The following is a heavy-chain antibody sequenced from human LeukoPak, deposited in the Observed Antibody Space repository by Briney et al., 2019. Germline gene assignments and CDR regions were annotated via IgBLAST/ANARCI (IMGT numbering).Heavy chain of an antibody. CDR1: GYTFSVYW. J-gene: IGHJ3*02. Sequence: ASVKVSCKASGYTFSVYWIHWVRLAPKEGLEWMGWIIPNTGDTTIAQKFRGRVTMTRDMSTSTVYMELGSLGSEDTAVHYCARAHSGSGPRGAFDIWGQGTMVTVSS. D-gene: IGHD1-26*01. V-gene: IGHV1-2*02. CDR3: ARAHSGSGPRGAFDI. CDR2: IIPNTGDT.